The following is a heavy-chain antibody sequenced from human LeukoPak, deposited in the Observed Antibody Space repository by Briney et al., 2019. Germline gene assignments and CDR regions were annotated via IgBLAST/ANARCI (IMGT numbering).Heavy chain of an antibody. V-gene: IGHV3-21*01. CDR1: GFSFSRYG. Sequence: PGESLRLSCAASGFSFSRYGMNWVRQDPGKGLEWVSSIDVGSYAYYADSVKGRFTISRDNADNSLYLHMSRLRAEDTAVYYCARLGGAYVSGFYFDSWGQGTLVTVSS. CDR3: ARLGGAYVSGFYFDS. CDR2: IDVGSYA. J-gene: IGHJ4*02. D-gene: IGHD3-10*01.